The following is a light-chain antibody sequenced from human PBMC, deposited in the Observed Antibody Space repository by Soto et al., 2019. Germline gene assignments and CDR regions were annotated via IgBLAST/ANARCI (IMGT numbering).Light chain of an antibody. CDR2: GAS. Sequence: EIVLTQSPGTLSLSPGERVTLSCRASQSVSNSHLAWHQQKPGQAPRLLIYGASSRATGTPDRFSGSGSGTDFTLTISRLEPADSAVYYCQQYGSSPYTFGQGTKLEIK. V-gene: IGKV3-20*01. J-gene: IGKJ2*01. CDR3: QQYGSSPYT. CDR1: QSVSNSH.